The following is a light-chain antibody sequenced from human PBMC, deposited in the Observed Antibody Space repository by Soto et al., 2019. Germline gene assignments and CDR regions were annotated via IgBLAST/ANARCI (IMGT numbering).Light chain of an antibody. Sequence: QSVLTQPPSASGTPGQRVTISCSGSNSNIGSNTVNWYQQLPGTSPKLLIYSNNQRPSGVPARFSGSKSGTSASLAISWLQSQDYAEYYRAAWDDSLNGFYVFGTGTKVNGL. CDR3: AAWDDSLNGFYV. V-gene: IGLV1-44*01. CDR2: SNN. J-gene: IGLJ1*01. CDR1: NSNIGSNT.